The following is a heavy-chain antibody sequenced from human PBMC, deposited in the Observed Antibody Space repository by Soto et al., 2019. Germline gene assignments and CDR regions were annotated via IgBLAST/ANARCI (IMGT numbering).Heavy chain of an antibody. J-gene: IGHJ3*02. V-gene: IGHV1-8*01. CDR3: AGRYYYDSSGPDAFDI. CDR2: MNPNSGNT. CDR1: REGKTSND. D-gene: IGHD3-22*01. Sequence: AEASWTAPREGKTSNDIWSAQQDNRKGLEWMGWMNPNSGNTGYAQKFQGRVTMTRNTSISTAYMELSSLRSEDTAVYYCAGRYYYDSSGPDAFDIWGQATFVTGSS.